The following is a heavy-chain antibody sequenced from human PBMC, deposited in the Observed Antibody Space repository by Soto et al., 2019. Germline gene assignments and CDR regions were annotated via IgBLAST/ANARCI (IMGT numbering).Heavy chain of an antibody. J-gene: IGHJ6*03. CDR1: GYTFTSYG. V-gene: IGHV1-18*01. Sequence: QVQLVQSGAEVKKPGASVKVSCKASGYTFTSYGISWVRQAPGQGLEWMGWISAYNGNTNYAQKLQGRVTMTTDTATSTAYMGLRSLRSDDTAVYYCARGGYYDYIWGSSHPSYYYYMDVWGKGTTVTVSS. D-gene: IGHD3-16*01. CDR2: ISAYNGNT. CDR3: ARGGYYDYIWGSSHPSYYYYMDV.